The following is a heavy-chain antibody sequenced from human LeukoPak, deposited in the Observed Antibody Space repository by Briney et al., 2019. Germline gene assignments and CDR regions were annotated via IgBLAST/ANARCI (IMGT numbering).Heavy chain of an antibody. CDR2: MNPNSGNT. CDR3: ARLVAGSFDP. D-gene: IGHD3-10*01. V-gene: IGHV1-8*03. J-gene: IGHJ5*02. CDR1: GYTFTGYY. Sequence: ASVKVSYKASGYTFTGYYMHWVRQATGQGLEWMGWMNPNSGNTGYAQKFQGRVTITRNTSISTAYMPLSSLRSEDTAVYYCARLVAGSFDPWGQGALVTVS.